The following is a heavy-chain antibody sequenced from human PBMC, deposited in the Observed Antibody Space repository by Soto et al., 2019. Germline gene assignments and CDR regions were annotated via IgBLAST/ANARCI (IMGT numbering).Heavy chain of an antibody. V-gene: IGHV1-3*01. J-gene: IGHJ4*02. D-gene: IGHD3-9*01. CDR2: INAGNGNT. Sequence: VKVSCKASGYTFTNYAIHWVRQAPGQRLEWMGWINAGNGNTKYSQKFQGRFTISRDNAKNSLWLQMNTLRAEDTAVYYCARFRGDGYYNFWGQGTLVTVSS. CDR1: GYTFTNYA. CDR3: ARFRGDGYYNF.